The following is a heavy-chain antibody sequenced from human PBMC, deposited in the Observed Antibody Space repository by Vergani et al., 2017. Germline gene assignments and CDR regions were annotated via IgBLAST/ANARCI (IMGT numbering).Heavy chain of an antibody. D-gene: IGHD6-13*01. CDR1: GFSLSTSGVG. J-gene: IGHJ5*02. CDR3: AHRRPNHSSSNWFDP. Sequence: QITLKESGPTLVKPTQTLTLTCTFSGFSLSTSGVGVGWIRQPPGKALEWLALIYWDDDKRYSPSLKSRLTITKDTSKNQVVLTMTNMDPVDTATYYCAHRRPNHSSSNWFDPWGQGTLVTVSS. CDR2: IYWDDDK. V-gene: IGHV2-5*02.